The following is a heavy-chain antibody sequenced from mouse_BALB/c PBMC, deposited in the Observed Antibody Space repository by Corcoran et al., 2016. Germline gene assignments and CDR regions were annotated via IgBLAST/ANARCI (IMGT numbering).Heavy chain of an antibody. D-gene: IGHD2-1*01. Sequence: QVQLQQSGAELMKPGASVKISCKATGYTFSSYWIEWIKQRPGHGLDWIGEILPGSGTTNYNEKFKGKATFTADTSSNTAYMQLSSLTSEDSAVYYGARRIYYGNYRYAMDYWGQGTSVNVSS. CDR1: GYTFSSYW. V-gene: IGHV1-9*01. CDR2: ILPGSGTT. J-gene: IGHJ4*01. CDR3: ARRIYYGNYRYAMDY.